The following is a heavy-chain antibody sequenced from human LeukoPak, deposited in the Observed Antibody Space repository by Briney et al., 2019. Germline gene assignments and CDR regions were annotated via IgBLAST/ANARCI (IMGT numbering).Heavy chain of an antibody. CDR3: AREGHPGYAEYFQH. CDR1: GGSISSYY. Sequence: SETLSLTCTVSGGSISSYYWSWIRQPPGKGLEWIGYIYYSGSTNYNPSLKSRVTISVDTSKNQFSLKLSSVTAADTAVYYCAREGHPGYAEYFQHWGQGTLVTVSS. CDR2: IYYSGST. V-gene: IGHV4-59*01. J-gene: IGHJ1*01. D-gene: IGHD1-1*01.